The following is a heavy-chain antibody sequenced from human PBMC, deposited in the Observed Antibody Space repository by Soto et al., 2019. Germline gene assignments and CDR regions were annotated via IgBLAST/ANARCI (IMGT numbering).Heavy chain of an antibody. V-gene: IGHV1-3*01. J-gene: IGHJ4*02. CDR3: ARGGGLDD. D-gene: IGHD3-10*01. Sequence: QVQLVQSGAEVKKPGASVKVSCQASGYTFTSFPIHWVRQAPGQGLGCMGWINAANGYTRYSQKFQGRVTITRDTSATTAYMDLTSLTSEDTAVYYCARGGGLDDWGQGTLITVSS. CDR1: GYTFTSFP. CDR2: INAANGYT.